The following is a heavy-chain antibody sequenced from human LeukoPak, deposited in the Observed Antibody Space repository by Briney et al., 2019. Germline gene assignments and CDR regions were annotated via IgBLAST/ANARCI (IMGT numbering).Heavy chain of an antibody. D-gene: IGHD2-15*01. J-gene: IGHJ6*02. CDR1: GGSISSYY. CDR2: IYYSGST. V-gene: IGHV4-59*08. CDR3: ARQDGGGSNYYYYYGMDV. Sequence: SETLSLTCTVSGGSISSYYWSWIRQPPGKGLEWNGYIYYSGSTNYNPSLKSRVTISVDTSKNQFSLKLSSVTAADTAVYYCARQDGGGSNYYYYYGMDVWGQGTTVTVSS.